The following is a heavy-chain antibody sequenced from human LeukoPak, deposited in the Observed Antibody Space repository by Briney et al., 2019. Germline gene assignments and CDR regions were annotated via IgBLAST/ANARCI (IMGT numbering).Heavy chain of an antibody. CDR2: IYHSGST. D-gene: IGHD2-2*01. V-gene: IGHV4-30-2*01. CDR3: ARVSRYYSSTSCYYFDY. J-gene: IGHJ4*02. CDR1: GGSISSGGYY. Sequence: PSETLSLTCTVSGGSISSGGYYWRWIRQPPGKGLEWIGYIYHSGSTYYNPSLKSRVTISVDRSKNQFSLKLRSVTAADTAVYYCARVSRYYSSTSCYYFDYWGQGTLVTVPS.